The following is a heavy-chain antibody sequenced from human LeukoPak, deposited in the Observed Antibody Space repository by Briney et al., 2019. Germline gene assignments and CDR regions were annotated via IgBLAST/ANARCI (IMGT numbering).Heavy chain of an antibody. CDR1: GFTFSSYA. CDR3: ARSSGYYHDAFDI. CDR2: ISGSGGST. D-gene: IGHD3-22*01. Sequence: GGSLRLSCAASGFTFSSYAMSWVRQAPGKGLEWVSAISGSGGSTYYADSVKGRFTISRDNSKNTLYLQMNSLRAEDTAVYYCARSSGYYHDAFDIWGQGTMVTVSS. V-gene: IGHV3-23*01. J-gene: IGHJ3*02.